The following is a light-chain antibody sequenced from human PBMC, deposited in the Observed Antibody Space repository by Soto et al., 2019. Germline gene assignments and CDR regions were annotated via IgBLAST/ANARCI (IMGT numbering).Light chain of an antibody. J-gene: IGLJ3*02. Sequence: QSVLTQPPSASGSPGQSVTISCTGTSSDIGGYNYVSWYQHHPGKAPKLLIYEVDKRPSGVPDRFSGSRSGNTASLTVSGLQAEDEADYYCSSHANSRVFGGGTQLTVL. CDR2: EVD. CDR3: SSHANSRV. V-gene: IGLV2-8*01. CDR1: SSDIGGYNY.